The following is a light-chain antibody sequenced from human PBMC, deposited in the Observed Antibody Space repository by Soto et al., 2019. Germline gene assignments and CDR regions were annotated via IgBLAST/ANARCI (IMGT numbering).Light chain of an antibody. CDR1: QSISNY. CDR3: QESYNTPRT. V-gene: IGKV1-39*01. Sequence: DIQMTQSPSSLSASVGDRVTITCRASQSISNYLNWYQQKPGKAPKLLIYAASSFQSGVPSRFSGSGSGTDFTLTISSLQPEDFATYYCQESYNTPRTFGPGTKVDIK. J-gene: IGKJ3*01. CDR2: AAS.